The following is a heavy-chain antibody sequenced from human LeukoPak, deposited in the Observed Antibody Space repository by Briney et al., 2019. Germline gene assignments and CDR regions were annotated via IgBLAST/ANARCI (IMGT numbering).Heavy chain of an antibody. J-gene: IGHJ4*02. V-gene: IGHV4-4*07. CDR3: AREHKDYDGDGYYYGY. D-gene: IGHD2-21*02. CDR2: IYTSGST. CDR1: GGSISSYY. Sequence: ASETLSLTCTVSGGSISSYYWSWIRQPAGKGLEWIGRIYTSGSTNYNPSLKSRVTMSLDSSKNQFSLRLTSVTAADTAVYYCAREHKDYDGDGYYYGYWGQGTLVTVSS.